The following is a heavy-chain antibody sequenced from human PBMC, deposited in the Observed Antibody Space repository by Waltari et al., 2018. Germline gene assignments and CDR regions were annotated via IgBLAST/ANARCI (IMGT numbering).Heavy chain of an antibody. CDR3: ARRGISASYFYFDL. CDR1: GFNLSTYW. V-gene: IGHV5-51*03. D-gene: IGHD3-10*01. J-gene: IGHJ4*02. Sequence: EVQLVQSGADVQKPGEALKIPCKAYGFNLSTYWIGWVRQMPGAGLEWMGIIYPSDSDTRYSPSFQGQVTFSVDKSISTAYLHWTSLKASDSAMYYCARRGISASYFYFDLWGQGALVTVSS. CDR2: IYPSDSDT.